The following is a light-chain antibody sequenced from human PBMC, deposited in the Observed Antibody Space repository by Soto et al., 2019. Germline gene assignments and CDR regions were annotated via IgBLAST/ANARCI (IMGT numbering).Light chain of an antibody. Sequence: EIVLTQAPGTLSLSPGESATFSCRASQSVSSHYLAWYQQKPGQAPRLLIYGPSTTATGIPARFSGSRSGTDFTLTISRMEHEDFAVYCCQQYGSSPRTFGQGTKVDIK. CDR2: GPS. V-gene: IGKV3-20*01. CDR1: QSVSSHY. J-gene: IGKJ1*01. CDR3: QQYGSSPRT.